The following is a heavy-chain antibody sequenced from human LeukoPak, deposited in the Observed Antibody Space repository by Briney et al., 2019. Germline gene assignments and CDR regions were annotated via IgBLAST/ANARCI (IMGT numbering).Heavy chain of an antibody. D-gene: IGHD3-22*01. CDR2: ISAYNGNT. Sequence: ASVKVSCKASGYTFTSYGISWVRQAPGQGLEWIGWISAYNGNTNYAQKLQGRVTMTTDTSTSTAYMELRSLRSDDTAVYYCARVKGVTMIPALYYYGMDVWGQGTTVTVSS. V-gene: IGHV1-18*01. CDR1: GYTFTSYG. CDR3: ARVKGVTMIPALYYYGMDV. J-gene: IGHJ6*02.